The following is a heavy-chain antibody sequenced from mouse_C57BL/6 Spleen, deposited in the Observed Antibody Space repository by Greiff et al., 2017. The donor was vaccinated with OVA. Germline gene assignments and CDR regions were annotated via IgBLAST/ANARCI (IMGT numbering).Heavy chain of an antibody. V-gene: IGHV1-26*01. CDR2: INPNNGGT. D-gene: IGHD1-1*01. CDR3: ARDYGSSYGGNYFDY. Sequence: VQLQQSGPELVKPGASVKISCKASGYTFTDYYMNWVKQSHGKSLEWIGDINPNNGGTSYNQKFKGKATLTVDKSSSTAYMELRSLTSEDSAVYYCARDYGSSYGGNYFDYWGQGTTLTVSS. CDR1: GYTFTDYY. J-gene: IGHJ2*01.